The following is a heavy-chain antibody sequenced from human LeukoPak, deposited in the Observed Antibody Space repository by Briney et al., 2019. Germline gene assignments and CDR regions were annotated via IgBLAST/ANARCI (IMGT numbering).Heavy chain of an antibody. Sequence: PGGSLRLSCAASGFTFSSYSMTWVRQAPGKGREWVSYISSSSYTIYYADSVKGRLAISRDNAKNSLYLQMNSLRAEDTAVYYCGSEYSSGWYGRYFDYWGQGTLVTVSS. D-gene: IGHD6-19*01. J-gene: IGHJ4*02. V-gene: IGHV3-48*01. CDR3: GSEYSSGWYGRYFDY. CDR1: GFTFSSYS. CDR2: ISSSSYTI.